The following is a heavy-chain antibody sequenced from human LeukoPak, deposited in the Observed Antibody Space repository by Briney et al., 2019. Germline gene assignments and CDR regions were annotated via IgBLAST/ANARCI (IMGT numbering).Heavy chain of an antibody. D-gene: IGHD3-9*01. CDR3: AKDTYYDILTGYQGAYYFDY. J-gene: IGHJ4*02. CDR2: ISGSGGST. V-gene: IGHV3-23*01. Sequence: GGSLRLSCAASGFTFSSYAMSWVRQAPGKGLEWVSAISGSGGSTYYADSVKGRFTISRDNSKNTLYLQMNSLRAEDTAVYYCAKDTYYDILTGYQGAYYFDYWGPGTLVTVSS. CDR1: GFTFSSYA.